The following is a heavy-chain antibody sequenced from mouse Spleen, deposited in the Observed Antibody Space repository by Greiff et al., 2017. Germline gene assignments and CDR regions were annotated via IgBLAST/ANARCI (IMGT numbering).Heavy chain of an antibody. CDR2: SRNKANDYTT. V-gene: IGHV7-1*01. CDR3: ARDLLGRGAMDY. D-gene: IGHD4-1*01. CDR1: GFTFSDFY. J-gene: IGHJ4*01. Sequence: EVKLVESGGGLVQSGRSLRLSCATSGFTFSDFYMEWVRQAPGKGLEWIAASRNKANDYTTEYSASVKGRFIVSRDTAQSILYLQMNALRAEDTGIYYCARDLLGRGAMDYWGQGTSVTVSS.